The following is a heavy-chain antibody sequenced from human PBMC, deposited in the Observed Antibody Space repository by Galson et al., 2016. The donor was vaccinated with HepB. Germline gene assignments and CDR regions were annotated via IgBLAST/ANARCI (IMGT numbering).Heavy chain of an antibody. CDR3: ARGGGPVVTPLQS. CDR1: GLTFSSYA. D-gene: IGHD4-23*01. V-gene: IGHV3-30*04. J-gene: IGHJ5*02. Sequence: SLRLSCAASGLTFSSYAMHWVRQAPGKGLEWVALISYDGSNKYYTDSVKGRFTISRDNSKNMLYLQMNSLRAEDTAMYYCARGGGPVVTPLQSWGQGTLVTVSS. CDR2: ISYDGSNK.